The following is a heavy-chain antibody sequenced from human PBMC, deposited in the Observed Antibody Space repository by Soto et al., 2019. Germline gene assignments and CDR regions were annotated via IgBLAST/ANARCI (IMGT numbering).Heavy chain of an antibody. CDR1: GGTFSSYA. CDR2: IIAISGTA. V-gene: IGHV1-69*06. Sequence: QVQLVQSGAEVKKPGSSVKVSCKASGGTFSSYAISWVGQAPGQGLEWMGGIIAISGTANYVQKFQGTITLTADKTTSSAYMAPSILRSDDTAVYYCAQSQRGSTSFYIYYYYYYGMAVWGQGTTVTVSS. J-gene: IGHJ6*02. D-gene: IGHD2-2*02. CDR3: AQSQRGSTSFYIYYYYYYGMAV.